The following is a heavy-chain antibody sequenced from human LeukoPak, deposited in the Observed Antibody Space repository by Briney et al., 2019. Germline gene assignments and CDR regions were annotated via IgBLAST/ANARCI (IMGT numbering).Heavy chain of an antibody. J-gene: IGHJ4*02. CDR2: IKPKTDGGTT. CDR1: GFTFSNAY. CDR3: TTEVYAY. V-gene: IGHV3-15*07. D-gene: IGHD2/OR15-2a*01. Sequence: PGGSLRLSCAASGFTFSNAYMNWVRQAPGKGLEWVGRIKPKTDGGTTDYAAPVKGRFTISRDDSKNTLYLQMNSLKTEDTAVYYCTTEVYAYWGQGTLVTVSS.